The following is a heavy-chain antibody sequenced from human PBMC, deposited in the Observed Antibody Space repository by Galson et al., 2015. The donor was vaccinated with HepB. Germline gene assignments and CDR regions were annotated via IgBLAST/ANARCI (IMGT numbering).Heavy chain of an antibody. CDR2: IKSKADGGTT. CDR3: TTGNFDY. Sequence: SLRLSCAASGFTVSSNYMSWVRQAPGKGLEWVGRIKSKADGGTTDYAAPVKGRFTISRDDSKNTLYLQMNSLKTEDTAVYYCTTGNFDYWGQGTLVTVSS. CDR1: GFTVSSNY. V-gene: IGHV3-15*01. J-gene: IGHJ4*02.